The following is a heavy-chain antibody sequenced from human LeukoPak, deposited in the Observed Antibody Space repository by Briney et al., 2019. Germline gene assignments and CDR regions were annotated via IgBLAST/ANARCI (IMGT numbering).Heavy chain of an antibody. D-gene: IGHD2-8*01. CDR1: GFTFSSYA. Sequence: GGSLRLSCAASGFTFSSYAMHWVRQTPGRGLEWVAFISYDGSNKNYADSVKGRFTFSRDNAKNTVYLQMNSLRAEDTAVYYCAKDRYCDNGVCSGSFDYWGQGTLVTVSS. J-gene: IGHJ4*02. V-gene: IGHV3-30*02. CDR2: ISYDGSNK. CDR3: AKDRYCDNGVCSGSFDY.